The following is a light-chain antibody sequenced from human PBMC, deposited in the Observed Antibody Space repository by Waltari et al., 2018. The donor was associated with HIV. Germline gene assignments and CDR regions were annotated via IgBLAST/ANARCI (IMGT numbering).Light chain of an antibody. Sequence: IVMTQSPATLSVSPGERPTLHCRASEGASRNLAWYQQRPGQAPRLLNYGASTRATGIPARFSGSGSGTDFTLTISSLQSEDFAVYYCQQYNNWPSAFGQGTKVEIK. J-gene: IGKJ1*01. CDR3: QQYNNWPSA. V-gene: IGKV3-15*01. CDR2: GAS. CDR1: EGASRN.